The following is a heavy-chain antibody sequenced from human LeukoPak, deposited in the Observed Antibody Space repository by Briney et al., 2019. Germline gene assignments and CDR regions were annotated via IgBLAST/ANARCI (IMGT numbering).Heavy chain of an antibody. CDR1: GYTFTSYY. Sequence: ASVKVSCKASGYTFTSYYMHWVRQAPGQGLEWMGIINPSGGSTSYAQKFQGRVTMTRDTSISTAYMELSRLRSDNTAVYYCARGPFRDCSSTSCFFYYMDVWGKGTTVTISS. CDR2: INPSGGST. CDR3: ARGPFRDCSSTSCFFYYMDV. J-gene: IGHJ6*03. V-gene: IGHV1-46*01. D-gene: IGHD2-2*01.